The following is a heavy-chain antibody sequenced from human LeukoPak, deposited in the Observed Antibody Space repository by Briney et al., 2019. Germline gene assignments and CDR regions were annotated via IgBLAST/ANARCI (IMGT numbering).Heavy chain of an antibody. J-gene: IGHJ4*02. CDR3: ARTTAMVTIFDY. CDR1: GYTFTTYV. V-gene: IGHV1-3*01. CDR2: INAGNGNT. D-gene: IGHD5-18*01. Sequence: ASVKVSCKASGYTFTTYVMHWVRQAPGQRLEWMGWINAGNGNTKYSQKFQGRVTITRDTSASTAYMELSSVRSEDTAVYYCARTTAMVTIFDYWGQGALVTVSS.